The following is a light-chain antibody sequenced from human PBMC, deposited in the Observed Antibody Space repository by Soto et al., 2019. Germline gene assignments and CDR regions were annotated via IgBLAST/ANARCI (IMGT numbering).Light chain of an antibody. J-gene: IGKJ2*01. CDR3: QQSLGIPYT. CDR2: AAS. CDR1: QSITVY. Sequence: DIQMTQSPSSLSASVGDRVTIACRASQSITVYLNWYQQKPGKAPKLLIYAASSLQSGVPSRFSGSGSGTDFTLTISSLQRDDFATYFCQQSLGIPYTFGQGTRLE. V-gene: IGKV1-39*01.